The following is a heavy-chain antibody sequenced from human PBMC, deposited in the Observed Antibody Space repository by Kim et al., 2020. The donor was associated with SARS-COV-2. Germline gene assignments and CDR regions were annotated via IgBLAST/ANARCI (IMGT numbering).Heavy chain of an antibody. Sequence: SETLSLTCAVYGGSFSGYYWSWIRQPPGKGLEWIGAINHSGRTNYNPSLKSRVTISVDTSKNQFSLKLTSVTAADTAVYYCARRLSNTSGWGSHYCDLWGQGTLVTVSS. CDR1: GGSFSGYY. CDR3: ARRLSNTSGWGSHYCDL. V-gene: IGHV4-34*01. CDR2: INHSGRT. J-gene: IGHJ4*02. D-gene: IGHD3-10*01.